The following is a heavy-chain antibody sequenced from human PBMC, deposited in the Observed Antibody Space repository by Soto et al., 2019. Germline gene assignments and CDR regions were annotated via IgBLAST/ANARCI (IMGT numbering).Heavy chain of an antibody. CDR2: LIPVFGSP. CDR3: TRVLGYTFEPGKTRYYAMDV. Sequence: QVQLVQSGAEVKKPGSSVTVSCKTSGGTFSKDAINWVRQAPGQGLEWMGLLIPVFGSPIYAQKFQGRIRIPADESTSTAFIDLSRLRSEDTAVYYCTRVLGYTFEPGKTRYYAMDVWGQGTTVSVSS. CDR1: GGTFSKDA. V-gene: IGHV1-69*01. D-gene: IGHD5-18*01. J-gene: IGHJ6*02.